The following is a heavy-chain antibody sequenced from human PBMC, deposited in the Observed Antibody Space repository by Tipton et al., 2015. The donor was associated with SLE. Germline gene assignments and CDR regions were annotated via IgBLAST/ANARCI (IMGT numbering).Heavy chain of an antibody. J-gene: IGHJ3*02. V-gene: IGHV3-23*01. CDR2: ISGSGSTI. Sequence: SLRLSCAASGFTFSSYAMSWVRQAPGKGLEWVSAISGSGSTIYYADSLKGRFTISRDNAKNSLYLQMNSLRAEDTALYYCASAYSSIYDAFDIWGQGTMVTVSS. D-gene: IGHD6-13*01. CDR3: ASAYSSIYDAFDI. CDR1: GFTFSSYA.